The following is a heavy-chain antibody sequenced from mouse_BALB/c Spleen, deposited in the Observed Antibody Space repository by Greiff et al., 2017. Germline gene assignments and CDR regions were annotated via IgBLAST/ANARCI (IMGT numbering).Heavy chain of an antibody. Sequence: VQLQQSGAELVKPGASVKLSCTASGFNIKDTYMPWVKQRPEQGLEWIGRIDPANGNTKYDPKFQGKSTITADTSSNTAYLQLSSLTSEDTAVYYSASPLYYRYSWFAYWGQGTLVTVSA. CDR1: GFNIKDTY. J-gene: IGHJ3*01. CDR2: IDPANGNT. D-gene: IGHD2-14*01. CDR3: ASPLYYRYSWFAY. V-gene: IGHV14-3*02.